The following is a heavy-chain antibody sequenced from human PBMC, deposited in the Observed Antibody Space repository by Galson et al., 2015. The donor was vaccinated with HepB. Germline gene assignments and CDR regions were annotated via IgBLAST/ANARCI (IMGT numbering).Heavy chain of an antibody. Sequence: SLRLSCAASGFTFSSYSMNWVRQAPGKGLEWVSSISSSSTYIYYADSVKGRFTISRDNAKNSLYLQMNSLRAEDTAVYYCARDFHPLRVKNRNRFDPWGQGTLVTVSS. J-gene: IGHJ5*02. CDR3: ARDFHPLRVKNRNRFDP. D-gene: IGHD3-16*02. CDR1: GFTFSSYS. CDR2: ISSSSTYI. V-gene: IGHV3-21*01.